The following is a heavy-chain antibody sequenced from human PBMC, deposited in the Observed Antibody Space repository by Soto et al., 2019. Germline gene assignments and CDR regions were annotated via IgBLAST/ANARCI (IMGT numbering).Heavy chain of an antibody. V-gene: IGHV3-33*01. Sequence: GSLRLSCAASGFTFSSYGMHWVRQAPGKGLEWVAVIWYDGSNKYYADSVKGRFTISRDNSKNTLYLQMNSLRAEDTAVYYCARDSKYYYDSSGYYPEFDYWGQGTLVTVSS. J-gene: IGHJ4*02. CDR2: IWYDGSNK. CDR3: ARDSKYYYDSSGYYPEFDY. D-gene: IGHD3-22*01. CDR1: GFTFSSYG.